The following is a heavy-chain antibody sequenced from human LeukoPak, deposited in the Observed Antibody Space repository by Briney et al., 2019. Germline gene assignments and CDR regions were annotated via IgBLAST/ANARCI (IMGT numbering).Heavy chain of an antibody. J-gene: IGHJ4*02. CDR1: GFAFSDYY. CDR2: ISTGGSTI. V-gene: IGHV3-11*01. D-gene: IGHD2-8*01. Sequence: PGGSLRLSCAASGFAFSDYYMSWIRQAPGKGLEWVSYISTGGSTIYYADSVKGRFTISRDNAKNSLYLQMNSLRAEDTAVYYCAKDPDCTSGICYTFFDYWGQGTLVTVSS. CDR3: AKDPDCTSGICYTFFDY.